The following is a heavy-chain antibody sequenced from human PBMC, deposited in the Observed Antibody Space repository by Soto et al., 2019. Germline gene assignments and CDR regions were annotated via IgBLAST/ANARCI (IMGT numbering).Heavy chain of an antibody. CDR3: ARDHELRYFDWFRAFDI. J-gene: IGHJ3*02. CDR1: GGSISSSSYY. Sequence: SETLSLTCTVSGGSISSSSYYWGWIRQPPGKGLEWIGSIYYSGSTYYNPSLKSRVTISVDTSKNQFSLKLSSVTAADTAVYYCARDHELRYFDWFRAFDIWGQGTMVTVSS. D-gene: IGHD3-9*01. CDR2: IYYSGST. V-gene: IGHV4-39*02.